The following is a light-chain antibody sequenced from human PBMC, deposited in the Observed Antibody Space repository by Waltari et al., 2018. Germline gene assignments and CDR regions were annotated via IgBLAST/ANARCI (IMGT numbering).Light chain of an antibody. Sequence: QAVVTQAPSLTVSPGGTVTLTCASSTGPVTSGHFPHWFQQKPGQAPKTLIYDTNNKLSWSPCRFSGYLAGGKAALTLSGAQPEEEAEYYCWLYYSGAQVLGGGTRMTVL. CDR3: WLYYSGAQV. CDR2: DTN. CDR1: TGPVTSGHF. J-gene: IGLJ2*01. V-gene: IGLV7-43*01.